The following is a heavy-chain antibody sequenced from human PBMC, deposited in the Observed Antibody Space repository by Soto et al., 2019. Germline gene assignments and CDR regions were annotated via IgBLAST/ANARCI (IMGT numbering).Heavy chain of an antibody. J-gene: IGHJ4*02. CDR2: VYWDDDN. CDR3: AHRLGGYNWNDGYFDY. V-gene: IGHV2-5*02. CDR1: GFSLTTRPVG. D-gene: IGHD1-20*01. Sequence: QITLQESGPTLVNPTQTLTLTCSFSGFSLTTRPVGVGWIRQAPGKALEWLAFVYWDDDNRYSPSLKSRLTVIRDTSRNQVVLILTNLDPVDTATYYCAHRLGGYNWNDGYFDYWGQGTLVTVSS.